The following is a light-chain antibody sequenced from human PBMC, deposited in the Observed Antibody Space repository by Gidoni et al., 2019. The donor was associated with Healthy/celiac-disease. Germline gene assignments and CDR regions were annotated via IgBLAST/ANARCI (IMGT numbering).Light chain of an antibody. Sequence: QSALTQPASVSGSPGQSITISCTGTSSDVGGYNYVPWYQPHPGKAPKLMIYDVSNRPSGVSNRFSGSKSGNTASLTISGLQAEDEADYYCSAYTSSSTLENVFGTGTKVTVL. CDR3: SAYTSSSTLENV. J-gene: IGLJ1*01. CDR1: SSDVGGYNY. CDR2: DVS. V-gene: IGLV2-14*01.